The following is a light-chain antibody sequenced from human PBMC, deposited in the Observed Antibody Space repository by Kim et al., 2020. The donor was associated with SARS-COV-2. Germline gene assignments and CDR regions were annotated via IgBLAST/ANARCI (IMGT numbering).Light chain of an antibody. J-gene: IGKJ4*01. CDR1: QSISSN. Sequence: EIVMTQSPATLSVSPGERATLSCRASQSISSNLVWYQEKPGQAPRLLIYGASARATGIPARFSGSGSGTEFTLTISSLQSEDFGVYYCQQHNNWPLTFGGGTKVDIK. V-gene: IGKV3-15*01. CDR3: QQHNNWPLT. CDR2: GAS.